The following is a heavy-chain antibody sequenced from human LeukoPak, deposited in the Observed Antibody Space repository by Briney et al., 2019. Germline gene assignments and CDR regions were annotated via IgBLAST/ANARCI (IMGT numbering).Heavy chain of an antibody. J-gene: IGHJ4*02. D-gene: IGHD1-26*01. Sequence: GGSLRLSCATSGFNFEDYAMNWVRQAPGKGLEWVGLITSKAYGGTTEFAASVKGRLSISRDESKPIAYLQVNSLKIEDTGVYYCTREVERGGSYWGGDSWGQGTQVTVSS. V-gene: IGHV3-49*04. CDR2: ITSKAYGGTT. CDR1: GFNFEDYA. CDR3: TREVERGGSYWGGDS.